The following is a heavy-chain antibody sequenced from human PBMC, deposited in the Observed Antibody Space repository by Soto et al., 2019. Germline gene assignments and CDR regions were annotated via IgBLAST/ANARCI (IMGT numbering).Heavy chain of an antibody. J-gene: IGHJ4*02. V-gene: IGHV3-21*01. CDR3: ARVRLYCISTSCYKDY. CDR2: ISSSSSYI. D-gene: IGHD2-2*02. CDR1: GFTFSSYS. Sequence: PGGSLRLSCAAAGFTFSSYSMNWVRQAPGKGLEWVSSISSSSSYIYYADSVKGRFTISRDNAKNSLYLQMNSLRAEDTAVYYCARVRLYCISTSCYKDYWGQGTLVPVSS.